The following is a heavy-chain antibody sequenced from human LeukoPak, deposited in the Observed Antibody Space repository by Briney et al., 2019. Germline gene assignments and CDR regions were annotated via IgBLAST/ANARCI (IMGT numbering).Heavy chain of an antibody. Sequence: PSETLSLTCAVYGGSFSGYYWSWIRQPPGKGLEWSGELNHSGSTNYNPSLKSRVTISVDTSKNQFSLKLSSVTAADTAVYYCARVMQQQLGGPYYYYYYYMDVWGKGTTVTVSS. D-gene: IGHD6-13*01. CDR1: GGSFSGYY. CDR2: LNHSGST. V-gene: IGHV4-34*01. J-gene: IGHJ6*03. CDR3: ARVMQQQLGGPYYYYYYYMDV.